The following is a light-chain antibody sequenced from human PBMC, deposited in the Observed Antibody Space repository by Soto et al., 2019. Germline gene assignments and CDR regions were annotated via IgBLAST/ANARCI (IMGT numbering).Light chain of an antibody. CDR1: SSDFGGHIS. Sequence: QSVLTQPRSVSGSPGQSVTISCTGSSSDFGGHISVSWFQQHPGKAPKFMIYDVNKRPSGVPDRFSGSNSGNTASLTIFGFQAEDEADYYCCSSAGAFFAFGTGTKVTVL. CDR2: DVN. V-gene: IGLV2-11*01. J-gene: IGLJ1*01. CDR3: CSSAGAFFA.